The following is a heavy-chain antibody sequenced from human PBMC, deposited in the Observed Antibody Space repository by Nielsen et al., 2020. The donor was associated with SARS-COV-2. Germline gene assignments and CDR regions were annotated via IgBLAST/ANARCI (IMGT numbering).Heavy chain of an antibody. CDR3: ATKGYCSGGSCYIWYYGMDF. J-gene: IGHJ6*02. CDR1: GYTLTELS. CDR2: FDPEDGET. V-gene: IGHV1-24*01. D-gene: IGHD2-15*01. Sequence: ASVKVSCKVSGYTLTELSMHWVRQAPGKGLEWMGGFDPEDGETIYAQKFQGRVTMTEDTSTDTAYMELSSLRSEDTAVYYCATKGYCSGGSCYIWYYGMDFWGQGTTVTVSS.